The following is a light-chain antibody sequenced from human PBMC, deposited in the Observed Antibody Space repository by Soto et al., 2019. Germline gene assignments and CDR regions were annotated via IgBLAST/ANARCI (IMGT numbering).Light chain of an antibody. CDR2: AAS. V-gene: IGKV1-39*01. Sequence: DIQMTQFPSTLSASVGETVTITCRASRSISTHLNWYQQKPGKAPTLLIHAASSLHSGVPSRFSGSGSGADFTLTIGNLQPEDFATYYCQHSHITPPDTFGQGTKLEIK. CDR1: RSISTH. J-gene: IGKJ2*01. CDR3: QHSHITPPDT.